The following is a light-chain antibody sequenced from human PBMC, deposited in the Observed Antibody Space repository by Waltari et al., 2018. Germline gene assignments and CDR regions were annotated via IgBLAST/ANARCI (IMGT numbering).Light chain of an antibody. Sequence: EIVLTQSPGTLSLSPGERATLSCRASQSVCKFLAWYQKQPGQAPRLLIYDASSRATGIPDRFSGSGFGTDFSLTISRLEPEDFAVYYCQHYVRLPVSFGQGTKVGIK. J-gene: IGKJ1*01. CDR2: DAS. V-gene: IGKV3-20*01. CDR3: QHYVRLPVS. CDR1: QSVCKF.